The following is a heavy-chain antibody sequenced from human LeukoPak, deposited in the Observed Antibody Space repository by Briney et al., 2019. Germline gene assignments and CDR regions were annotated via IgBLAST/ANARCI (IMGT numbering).Heavy chain of an antibody. CDR2: IYYSGST. V-gene: IGHV4-59*01. Sequence: SETLSVTCTVSGGSISSYYWSWIRQPPGKGLEWIGYIYYSGSTNYNPSLKSRVTISVDTSKNQFSLKLSSVTAADTAVYYCARDVKYQLPGSYYYYYYMDVWGKGTTVTVSS. CDR1: GGSISSYY. CDR3: ARDVKYQLPGSYYYYYYMDV. J-gene: IGHJ6*03. D-gene: IGHD2-2*01.